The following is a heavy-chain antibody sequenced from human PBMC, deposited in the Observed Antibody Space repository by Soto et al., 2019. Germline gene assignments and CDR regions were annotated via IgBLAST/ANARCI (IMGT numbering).Heavy chain of an antibody. CDR2: ISSSSSTI. D-gene: IGHD2-15*01. Sequence: PGGSLRLSCAASGFTFSSYSMNWVRQAPGKGLEWVSYISSSSSTIYYADSVKGRFTISRDNAKNSLYLQMNSLRAEDTAVYYCAREVPILGYCSGGSCPYYYYYMDVWGKGTTVTVSS. J-gene: IGHJ6*03. CDR1: GFTFSSYS. CDR3: AREVPILGYCSGGSCPYYYYYMDV. V-gene: IGHV3-48*01.